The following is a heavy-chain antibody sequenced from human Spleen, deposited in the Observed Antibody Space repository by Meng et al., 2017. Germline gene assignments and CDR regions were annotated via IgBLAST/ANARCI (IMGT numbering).Heavy chain of an antibody. CDR1: GDSISTYY. J-gene: IGHJ4*02. Sequence: QPQLQESGPGLVEPSETMSLTCTVSGDSISTYYWSWIRQPPGKELECIGYIYYSGTTNYNPSHKSRVTISVDTSKSQFSLRLSSVTAADTAVYYCATLRFSAKSIDFWGQGTLVTVSS. CDR2: IYYSGTT. CDR3: ATLRFSAKSIDF. D-gene: IGHD3-3*01. V-gene: IGHV4-59*08.